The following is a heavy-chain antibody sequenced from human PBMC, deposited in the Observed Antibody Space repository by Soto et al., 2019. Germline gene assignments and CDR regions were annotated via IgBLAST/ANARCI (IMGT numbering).Heavy chain of an antibody. V-gene: IGHV4-39*01. CDR3: ARQVLAGSGFKVNWFDP. CDR1: GGSISSSSYY. CDR2: IYYSGST. J-gene: IGHJ5*02. D-gene: IGHD6-19*01. Sequence: QLQLQESGPGLVKPSETLSLTCTVSGGSISSSSYYWGWIRQPPGKGLEWIGGIYYSGSTYYNPSLKSRVTISVDTSKNQFSLKLSSVTAADTAVYYCARQVLAGSGFKVNWFDPWGQGTLVTVSS.